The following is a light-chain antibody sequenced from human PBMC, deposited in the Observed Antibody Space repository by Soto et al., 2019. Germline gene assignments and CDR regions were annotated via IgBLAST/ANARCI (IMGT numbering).Light chain of an antibody. CDR1: QTISSW. CDR2: ATS. J-gene: IGKJ1*01. V-gene: IGKV1-27*01. Sequence: DIQMTQSPSTLSASVGDRFTITCRASQTISSWLAWYQQKPGKVPKLLIYATSTLQSGVPSRFSGSGSGTDFTLTVSSLQPEDVATYYCQKYNSAPWAFGQGTKVDI. CDR3: QKYNSAPWA.